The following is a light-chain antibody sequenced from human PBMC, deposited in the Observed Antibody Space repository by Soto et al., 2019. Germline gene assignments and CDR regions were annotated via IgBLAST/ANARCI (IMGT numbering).Light chain of an antibody. CDR2: EVS. V-gene: IGLV2-8*01. CDR3: SSYAGSNNFPYV. Sequence: QSVLTQPPSASGSPGQSVTISCTGTSSDVGGYNYVSWYQQHPGKAPKLMIYEVSKRPSGVPDRFSGSKSGNTASLTVSGLQAEDEDDYYCSSYAGSNNFPYVFGTGTNVTVL. CDR1: SSDVGGYNY. J-gene: IGLJ1*01.